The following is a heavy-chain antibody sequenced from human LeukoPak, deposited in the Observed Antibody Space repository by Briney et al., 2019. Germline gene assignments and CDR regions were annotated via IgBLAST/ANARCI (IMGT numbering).Heavy chain of an antibody. CDR2: IWIDGSNK. CDR1: GFTFSTHG. V-gene: IGHV3-33*03. CDR3: ASCGGDCYLRAFDI. D-gene: IGHD2-21*01. J-gene: IGHJ3*02. Sequence: GRSLRLSCVTSGFTFSTHGMHWVRQAPGKGLEWVAVIWIDGSNKYYADSVKGRFTISRDNAKNSLYLQMNSLRAEDTAVYYCASCGGDCYLRAFDIWGQGTMVTVSS.